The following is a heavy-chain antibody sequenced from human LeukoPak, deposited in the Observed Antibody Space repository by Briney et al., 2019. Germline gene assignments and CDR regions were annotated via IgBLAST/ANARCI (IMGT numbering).Heavy chain of an antibody. D-gene: IGHD3-22*01. CDR1: GGSISSSSYY. Sequence: PSETLSLTCTVSGGSISSSSYYWGWIRQPPGKGLEWIVSIYYSGSTYYNPSLKSRVTISVDTSKKQFSQKLNSVTAADTAVYYCARRGEGTSMSRFDYWGQGTLVTVSS. CDR2: IYYSGST. J-gene: IGHJ4*02. CDR3: ARRGEGTSMSRFDY. V-gene: IGHV4-39*01.